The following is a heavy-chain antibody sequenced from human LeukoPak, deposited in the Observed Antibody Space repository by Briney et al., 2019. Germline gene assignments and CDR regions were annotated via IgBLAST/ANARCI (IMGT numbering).Heavy chain of an antibody. V-gene: IGHV4-61*01. CDR1: GSSINSNSYY. CDR2: IYYSGST. D-gene: IGHD3-22*01. CDR3: ARDANYYDSSGYYLYNWFDP. J-gene: IGHJ5*02. Sequence: SETLSLTCTVSGSSINSNSYYWGWIRQPPGKGLEWIGYIYYSGSTNYNPSLKSRVTISVDTSKNQFSLKLSSVTAADTAVYYCARDANYYDSSGYYLYNWFDPWGQGTLVTVSS.